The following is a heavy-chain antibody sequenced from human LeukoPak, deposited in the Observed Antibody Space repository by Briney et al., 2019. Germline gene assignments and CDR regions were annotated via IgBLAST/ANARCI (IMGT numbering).Heavy chain of an antibody. J-gene: IGHJ4*02. CDR3: ARAPLGGVWELFDY. CDR2: ISSNGGST. D-gene: IGHD1-7*01. Sequence: GGSLRLSCAASGFTFSSYAMHWVRQAPGKGLEYVSAISSNGGSTYHANSVKGRFTISRDNSKNTLYLQMGSLRAEDMAVYYCARAPLGGVWELFDYWGQGTLVTVSS. V-gene: IGHV3-64*01. CDR1: GFTFSSYA.